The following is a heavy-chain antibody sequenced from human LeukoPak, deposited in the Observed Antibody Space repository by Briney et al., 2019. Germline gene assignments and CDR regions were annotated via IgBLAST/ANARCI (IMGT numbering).Heavy chain of an antibody. Sequence: GGSLRLSCEASQFSFSSYIFNWVRQAPGQGLEWVSSINKGATHMYYADSMKGRFTVSRDDAKNSLYLQMNSLRAEDTAVYYCARLRRNTDSSGYYYYYDYWGRGTLVTVSS. D-gene: IGHD3-22*01. J-gene: IGHJ4*02. CDR2: INKGATHM. CDR3: ARLRRNTDSSGYYYYYDY. V-gene: IGHV3-21*01. CDR1: QFSFSSYI.